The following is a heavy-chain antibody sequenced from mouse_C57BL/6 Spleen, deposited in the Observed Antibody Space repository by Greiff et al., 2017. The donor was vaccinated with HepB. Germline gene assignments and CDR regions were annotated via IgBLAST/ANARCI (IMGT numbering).Heavy chain of an antibody. D-gene: IGHD2-2*01. J-gene: IGHJ2*01. CDR3: ARNSEGYAVGYFDY. Sequence: QVQLQQSGPGLVAPSQSLSITCTVSGFSLTSYAISWVRQPPGKGLEWLGVIWTGGGTNYNSALKSRLSISKDNSKSQVFLKMNSLQTDDTARYYCARNSEGYAVGYFDYWGQGTTLTVSS. CDR1: GFSLTSYA. CDR2: IWTGGGT. V-gene: IGHV2-9-1*01.